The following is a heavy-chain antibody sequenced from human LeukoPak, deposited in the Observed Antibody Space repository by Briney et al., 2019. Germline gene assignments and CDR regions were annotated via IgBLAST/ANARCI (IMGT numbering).Heavy chain of an antibody. Sequence: SGTLSLTYAVSGGSISSSNWWSWVRQPPGKGLEWIGENYHSGSTNYNPSLKSRVPISVDKSKNQFSLKLSSVTAADAAVYYCAINSGYCSGGSCYSAERGRTYYYYYGMDVWGQGTTVTVSS. CDR3: AINSGYCSGGSCYSAERGRTYYYYYGMDV. D-gene: IGHD2-15*01. CDR2: NYHSGST. J-gene: IGHJ6*02. V-gene: IGHV4-4*02. CDR1: GGSISSSNW.